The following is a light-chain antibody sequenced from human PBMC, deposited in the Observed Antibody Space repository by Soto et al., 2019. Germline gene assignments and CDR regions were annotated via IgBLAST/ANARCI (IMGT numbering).Light chain of an antibody. J-gene: IGLJ2*01. Sequence: SYELTQPPSVSVAPGKTARITCGGNNIGSKSVHWYQQKPGQAPVLVIYYDSDRPSGIPELFSGSNSGNTATLTISRFEAGYEADYYCQVWDSSSDVVFGGGTQLTVL. CDR2: YDS. CDR3: QVWDSSSDVV. V-gene: IGLV3-21*04. CDR1: NIGSKS.